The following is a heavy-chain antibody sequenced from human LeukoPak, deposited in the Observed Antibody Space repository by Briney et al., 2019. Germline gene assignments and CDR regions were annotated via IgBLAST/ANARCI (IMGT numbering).Heavy chain of an antibody. CDR1: GYTFTAYY. Sequence: GASVKVSCKASGYTFTAYYIHWVRQAPGQGLEWMGWINPNSGDTNYAQKFQGRVTMTRDTSISTAYMELSRLRSDDTAVYYCAREAPGRTTVVTQLGYWGQGTLVTVSS. V-gene: IGHV1-2*02. CDR2: INPNSGDT. J-gene: IGHJ4*02. CDR3: AREAPGRTTVVTQLGY. D-gene: IGHD4-23*01.